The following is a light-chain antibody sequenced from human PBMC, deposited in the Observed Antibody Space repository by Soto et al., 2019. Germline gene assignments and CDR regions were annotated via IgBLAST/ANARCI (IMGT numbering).Light chain of an antibody. CDR2: LNSDGSH. CDR3: QTWGSGTVI. Sequence: QPLLTQSPSASASLGASVKLTCVLSSGHSNYAVAWHQQQPEKGPRYLMRLNSDGSHNRGDGIPDRFSGSSSGTERYLTISRLQSEDEADYYCQTWGSGTVIFGGGTKLTVL. V-gene: IGLV4-69*01. J-gene: IGLJ2*01. CDR1: SGHSNYA.